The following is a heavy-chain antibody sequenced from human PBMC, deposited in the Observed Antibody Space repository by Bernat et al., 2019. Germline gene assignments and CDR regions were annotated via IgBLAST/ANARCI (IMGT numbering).Heavy chain of an antibody. D-gene: IGHD3-9*01. CDR2: ISSSSSCT. CDR3: ARDRLHYDILTGYYLFDY. CDR1: VFTFSDYY. Sequence: QVQLVESGGGLVKPGGSLRLSCAASVFTFSDYYMSWIRRAPGKGLEWVSYISSSSSCTTSADSLKGGFTISGDNATNSLYLHMISLRAEDTAVYYCARDRLHYDILTGYYLFDYWGQGTLVTVSS. V-gene: IGHV3-11*05. J-gene: IGHJ4*02.